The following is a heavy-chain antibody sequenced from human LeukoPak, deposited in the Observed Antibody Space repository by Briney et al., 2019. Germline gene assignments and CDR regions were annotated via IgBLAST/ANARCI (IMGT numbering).Heavy chain of an antibody. D-gene: IGHD3-22*01. CDR1: GGPIYSYH. CDR2: LYPGVST. CDR3: ARMKFYDSTGYSPGHYMDV. Sequence: SETLSLTCTVSGGPIYSYHWSWIRQSAEKGLEWIGRLYPGVSTDYNPSLKSRVTISVDTSKNQFALKLSAVTAADTAVYYCARMKFYDSTGYSPGHYMDVWGKGATVIVSS. V-gene: IGHV4-4*07. J-gene: IGHJ6*03.